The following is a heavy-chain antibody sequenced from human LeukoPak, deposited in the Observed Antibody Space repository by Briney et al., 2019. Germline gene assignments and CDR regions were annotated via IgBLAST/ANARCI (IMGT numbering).Heavy chain of an antibody. CDR2: ISYDGSNK. J-gene: IGHJ4*02. Sequence: GGSLRLSCAASAFTFSSYAMHWVRQAPGKGLEWVAVISYDGSNKYYADSVKGRFTISRDNSKNTLYLQMNSLRAEDTAVYYCAREAAGKLFDYWGQGTLVTVSS. D-gene: IGHD6-13*01. V-gene: IGHV3-30*04. CDR3: AREAAGKLFDY. CDR1: AFTFSSYA.